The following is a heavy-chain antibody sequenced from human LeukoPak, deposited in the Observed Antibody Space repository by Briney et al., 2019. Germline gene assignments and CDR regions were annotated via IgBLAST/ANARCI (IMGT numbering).Heavy chain of an antibody. D-gene: IGHD2-15*01. CDR3: ARILGAYCSGGSCPDAFDI. CDR1: GHSISSGYY. V-gene: IGHV4-38-2*01. CDR2: IYHSGRT. Sequence: SETLSLTCAVSGHSISSGYYWGWIRQPPGKGLEWIGNIYHSGRTYYNPSLKSRVTISVDTSKNQFSLKLSSVTAADTAVYYCARILGAYCSGGSCPDAFDIWGQGTMVTVSS. J-gene: IGHJ3*02.